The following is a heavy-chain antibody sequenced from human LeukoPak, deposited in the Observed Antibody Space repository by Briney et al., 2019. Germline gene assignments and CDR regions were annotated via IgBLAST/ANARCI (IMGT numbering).Heavy chain of an antibody. J-gene: IGHJ4*02. CDR1: GYTFTDWF. Sequence: ASVKVSCKTSGYTFTDWFIHWVRQAPGQGLEWMGWINPKSGDTSYAQRFQGRVTMTRDTSITTGYMELASLRSDDTAVYFCATLGGQFLAAQHGYWGQGTLVTVSS. D-gene: IGHD3-3*01. CDR2: INPKSGDT. V-gene: IGHV1-2*02. CDR3: ATLGGQFLAAQHGY.